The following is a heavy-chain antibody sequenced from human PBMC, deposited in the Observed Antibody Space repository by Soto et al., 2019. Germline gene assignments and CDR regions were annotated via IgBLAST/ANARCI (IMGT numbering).Heavy chain of an antibody. Sequence: ASVKVSCKALGYTSSSYGIDWVRQAPGQGLEWMGWISVFNGNTKYAQKFQGRVAITKDPGTSTAHMELRSLRSDDAAVYFCATKDDHKDDHPYYYGGDVLGQGTTVTVSS. V-gene: IGHV1-18*01. CDR1: GYTSSSYG. CDR3: ATKDDHKDDHPYYYGGDV. CDR2: ISVFNGNT. J-gene: IGHJ6*02. D-gene: IGHD2-15*01.